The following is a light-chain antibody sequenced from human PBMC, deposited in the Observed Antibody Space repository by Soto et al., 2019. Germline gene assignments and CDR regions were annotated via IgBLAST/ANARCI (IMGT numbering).Light chain of an antibody. CDR3: QQYGSSPT. CDR2: GAS. CDR1: QSVTNSY. V-gene: IGKV3-20*01. Sequence: EIVMTQSPVTLSVSPGERATLSCRASQSVTNSYLAWYQQKPGQAPRLLIFGASTRAAGIPARFSGSGSGTEFTLTISSLQSEDSAVYYCQQYGSSPTFGGGTKVDIK. J-gene: IGKJ4*01.